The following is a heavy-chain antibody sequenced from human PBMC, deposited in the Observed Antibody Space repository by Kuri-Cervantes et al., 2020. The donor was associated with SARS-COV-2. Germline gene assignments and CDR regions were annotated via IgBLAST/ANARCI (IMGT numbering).Heavy chain of an antibody. CDR3: ARTLVVPAAMLGYYYYYMDV. V-gene: IGHV4-34*01. D-gene: IGHD2-2*01. CDR1: GGSFSGYY. CDR2: INHSGST. J-gene: IGHJ6*03. Sequence: GSLRLSCAVYGGSFSGYYWSWIRQPPGKGLEWIGEINHSGSTNYNPSLKSRVTISVDTSKNQFSLKLSSVTAADTAVYYCARTLVVPAAMLGYYYYYMDVWGKGTTVTVSS.